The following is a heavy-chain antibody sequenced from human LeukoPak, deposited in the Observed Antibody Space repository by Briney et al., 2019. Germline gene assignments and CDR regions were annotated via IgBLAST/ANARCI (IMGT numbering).Heavy chain of an antibody. V-gene: IGHV3-7*01. Sequence: GGSLRLSCAASGFTFSSYWMSWVRQAPGKGLEWVANIKQDGSEKYYVDSVKGRSTISRDNAKNSLYLQMNSLRAEDTAVYYCANSGEWIQLWTYFDYWGQGTLVTVYS. J-gene: IGHJ4*02. CDR1: GFTFSSYW. CDR2: IKQDGSEK. CDR3: ANSGEWIQLWTYFDY. D-gene: IGHD5-18*01.